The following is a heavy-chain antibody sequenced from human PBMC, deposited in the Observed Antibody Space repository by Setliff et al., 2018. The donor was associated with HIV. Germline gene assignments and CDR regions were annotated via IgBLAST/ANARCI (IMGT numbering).Heavy chain of an antibody. J-gene: IGHJ4*02. Sequence: GGSLRLSCVASGFTFNSYWMYWVRQAPGKGLVCVSRVNNDGTDTIYVDSVKGRFTISRDNAKNSLDLEMHSLTDEDTAVYYCVRGQTSVTLQFDHWGQGTLVTVSS. CDR1: GFTFNSYW. CDR3: VRGQTSVTLQFDH. CDR2: VNNDGTDT. V-gene: IGHV3-74*01. D-gene: IGHD4-17*01.